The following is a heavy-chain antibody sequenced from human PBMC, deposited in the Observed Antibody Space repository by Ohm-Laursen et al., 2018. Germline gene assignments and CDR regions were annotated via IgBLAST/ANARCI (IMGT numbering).Heavy chain of an antibody. CDR2: IKQDGSEK. CDR1: GFTFSDYY. J-gene: IGHJ4*02. CDR3: AKVGYDSSGYYPFDY. D-gene: IGHD3-22*01. V-gene: IGHV3-7*03. Sequence: SLRLSCAASGFTFSDYYMSWIRQAPGKGLEWVANIKQDGSEKYYVDSVKGRFTISRDNAKNSLYLQMNSLRAEDTAVYYCAKVGYDSSGYYPFDYWGQGTLVTVSS.